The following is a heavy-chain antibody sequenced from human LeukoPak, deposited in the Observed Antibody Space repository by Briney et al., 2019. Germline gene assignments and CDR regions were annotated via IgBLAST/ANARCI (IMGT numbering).Heavy chain of an antibody. CDR1: GFTFSRYA. V-gene: IGHV3-30*01. D-gene: IGHD1-26*01. CDR2: ISYDGSNK. CDR3: ARASGSYYFDY. J-gene: IGHJ4*02. Sequence: GGSLRLSCAASGFTFSRYAMHWARQAPGKGLEWVAVISYDGSNKFYADSVKGRFTIPRDNSKNTLYLQMNSLRAEDTAVYYCARASGSYYFDYWGQGTLVTVSS.